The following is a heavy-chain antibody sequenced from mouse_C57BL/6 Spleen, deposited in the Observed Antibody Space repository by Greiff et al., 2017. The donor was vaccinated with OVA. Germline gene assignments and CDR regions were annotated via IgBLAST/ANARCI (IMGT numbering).Heavy chain of an antibody. CDR1: GYTFTSYW. Sequence: VQLQQPGAELVMPGASVKLSCKASGYTFTSYWMHWVKQRPGQGLEWIGEIDPSDSYTNYNQKFKGKSTLTVDKSSSTAYMQLSSLTPEDSAVYYCARGEDYYAMDYWGQGTSVTVSS. V-gene: IGHV1-69*01. J-gene: IGHJ4*01. CDR3: ARGEDYYAMDY. CDR2: IDPSDSYT.